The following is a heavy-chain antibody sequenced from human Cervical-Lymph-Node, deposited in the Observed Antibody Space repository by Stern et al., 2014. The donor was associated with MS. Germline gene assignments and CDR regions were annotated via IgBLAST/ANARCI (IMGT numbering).Heavy chain of an antibody. Sequence: VQLVESGGGVVQPGRSLRVSCVASGFTFSSHAMHWVRQAPGQGLEWVAIIPYDGSDTYYADSVKGRFTVSRDNSKKTLYLQMNSLRAEDTAVYYCARGRRLRSPYGMDVWGQGTTVIVSS. CDR3: ARGRRLRSPYGMDV. CDR1: GFTFSSHA. V-gene: IGHV3-30*04. J-gene: IGHJ6*02. D-gene: IGHD4-17*01. CDR2: IPYDGSDT.